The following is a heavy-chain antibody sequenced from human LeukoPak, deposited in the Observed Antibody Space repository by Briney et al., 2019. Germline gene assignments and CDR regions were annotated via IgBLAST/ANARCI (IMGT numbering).Heavy chain of an antibody. CDR1: RDSFVSYW. CDR3: ARHDGYSSGWYQGLDV. Sequence: GETLKISCEGSRDSFVSYWIAWVRQMPGKGLEWMGIIFPGDSDTRYSPSFQGQVTISADKSISTAYLQWSSLKASDTAMYYCARHDGYSSGWYQGLDVWGQGTTVTVSS. CDR2: IFPGDSDT. D-gene: IGHD6-19*01. J-gene: IGHJ6*02. V-gene: IGHV5-51*01.